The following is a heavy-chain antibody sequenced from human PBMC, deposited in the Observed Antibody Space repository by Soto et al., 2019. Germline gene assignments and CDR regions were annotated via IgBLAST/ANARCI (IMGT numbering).Heavy chain of an antibody. J-gene: IGHJ5*02. V-gene: IGHV3-7*01. CDR3: ARDRSGYDYNWFDP. D-gene: IGHD5-12*01. Sequence: EVQLVESGGGLVQPGGSLRLSCTASGFTLSRYWMAWVRQAPGKGLEWVANIKQDGSEKYYVDSVRGRFTISRDNAENSLYLHMSILRAEDTAVYYCARDRSGYDYNWFDPWGQGTLVTVSS. CDR2: IKQDGSEK. CDR1: GFTLSRYW.